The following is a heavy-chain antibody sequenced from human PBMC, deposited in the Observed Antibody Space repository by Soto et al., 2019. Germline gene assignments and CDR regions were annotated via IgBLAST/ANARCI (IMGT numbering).Heavy chain of an antibody. Sequence: ASVKVSCKASGYTFTSYYMHWVRQAPGQGLEWMGIINPSGGSTSYAQKFQGRVTMTRDTSTSTVYMELSSLRSEDTAVYYCARSPFDYYDSSGYHFDYWGQGTLVTVSS. CDR1: GYTFTSYY. J-gene: IGHJ4*02. D-gene: IGHD3-22*01. V-gene: IGHV1-46*01. CDR2: INPSGGST. CDR3: ARSPFDYYDSSGYHFDY.